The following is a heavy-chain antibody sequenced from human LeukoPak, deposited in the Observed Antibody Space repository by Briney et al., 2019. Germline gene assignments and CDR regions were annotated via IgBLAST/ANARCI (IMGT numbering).Heavy chain of an antibody. CDR2: IRYDGSNK. J-gene: IGHJ4*02. D-gene: IGHD2-8*01. V-gene: IGHV3-30*02. CDR1: GFTFSSYG. CDR3: AKDLGYCTNGVCYTSYYFDY. Sequence: TGGSLRLSCAASGFTFSSYGMHWVRQAPGKGLEWVAFIRYDGSNKYYADSVKGRFTISRDNSKNTLYLQMNSLRAEDTAVYYCAKDLGYCTNGVCYTSYYFDYWGQGTLVTVSS.